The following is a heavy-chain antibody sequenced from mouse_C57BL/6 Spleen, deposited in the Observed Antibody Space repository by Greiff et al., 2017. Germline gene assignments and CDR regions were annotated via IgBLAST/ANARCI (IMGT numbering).Heavy chain of an antibody. CDR2: IEPETGGT. CDR1: GYTFTDYD. J-gene: IGHJ3*01. Sequence: QVQLQQSGAELVRPGASVTLSCKASGYTFTDYDMHWVKQTHVHGLEWIGDIEPETGGTAYNQKFKGKAILTVDNSSSTAYMELRSLTSEDSAVYYCARGDCSSCWDFDDWGQGTLVTVSA. D-gene: IGHD1-1*01. CDR3: ARGDCSSCWDFDD. V-gene: IGHV1-15*01.